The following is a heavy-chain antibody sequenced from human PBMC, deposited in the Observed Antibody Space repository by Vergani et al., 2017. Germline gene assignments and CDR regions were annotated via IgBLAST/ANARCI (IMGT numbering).Heavy chain of an antibody. CDR3: ARGGGSSSLAPFDY. CDR2: TRNKANSYTT. V-gene: IGHV3-72*01. J-gene: IGHJ4*02. Sequence: EVQLLESGGGLVQPGGSLRLSCAASGFTFSNAWMSWVRQAPGKGLEWVGRTRNKANSYTTEYAASVKGRFTISRDDSKNSLYLQMNSLKTEDTAVYYCARGGGSSSLAPFDYWGQGTLVTVSS. D-gene: IGHD6-13*01. CDR1: GFTFSNAW.